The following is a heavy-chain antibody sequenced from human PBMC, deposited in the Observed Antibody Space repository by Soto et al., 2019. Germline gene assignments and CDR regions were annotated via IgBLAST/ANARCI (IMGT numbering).Heavy chain of an antibody. J-gene: IGHJ5*01. CDR3: ARTPAAMITDRYNWFDS. V-gene: IGHV3-30*01. Sequence: LILSCVASGVTFVDYSMHWVRRIPGKGLEWVAVISYSGDRQYYAESVKGRFTISRDNSKKTLYLQMFSLTSEDSAVFYCARTPAAMITDRYNWFDSWGPGTQVTVS. CDR1: GVTFVDYS. CDR2: ISYSGDRQ. D-gene: IGHD3-16*01.